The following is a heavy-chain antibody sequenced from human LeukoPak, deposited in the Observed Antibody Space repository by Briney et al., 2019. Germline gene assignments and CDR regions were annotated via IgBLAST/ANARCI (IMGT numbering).Heavy chain of an antibody. CDR3: ARIETYYYESSGYYFDN. V-gene: IGHV3-11*01. CDR1: GFSFSDSY. D-gene: IGHD3-22*01. Sequence: GGSLRLSCAASGFSFSDSYMTWIRQAPGKGLEWISYISHSGSTIYYANSVKGRFTISRDNAKNSLYLQMNSLRAEDTAVYYCARIETYYYESSGYYFDNXXXGXLXTVSS. J-gene: IGHJ4*02. CDR2: ISHSGSTI.